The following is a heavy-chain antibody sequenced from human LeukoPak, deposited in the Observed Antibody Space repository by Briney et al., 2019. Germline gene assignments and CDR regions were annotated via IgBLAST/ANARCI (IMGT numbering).Heavy chain of an antibody. J-gene: IGHJ4*02. CDR3: ARGHCTNGVCSGDFDY. Sequence: SETLSLTCAVSGGSISGSNWWSWVRQPPGQGLEWIGEIYHSGSTNYNPSLKSRVTISVDKSKNRFSLKLSSVTAADTAVYYCARGHCTNGVCSGDFDYWGQGTLVTVSS. CDR1: GGSISGSNW. CDR2: IYHSGST. D-gene: IGHD2-8*01. V-gene: IGHV4-4*02.